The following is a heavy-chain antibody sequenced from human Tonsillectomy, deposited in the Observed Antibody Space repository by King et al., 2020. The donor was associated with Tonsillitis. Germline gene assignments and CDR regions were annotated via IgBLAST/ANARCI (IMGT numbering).Heavy chain of an antibody. J-gene: IGHJ4*02. Sequence: QLQESGPGLVKPSQTLSLTCAVSGASISSGGYSWNWIRQPPGKRLEWIGYIFYSASTYYNPSVRSRVPISVNTSKNQPSLTLTSVTAADTAVYYCVRGERGYSYGNHFDYWGQGILVTVSS. CDR2: IFYSAST. V-gene: IGHV4-30-4*07. CDR1: GASISSGGYS. CDR3: VRGERGYSYGNHFDY. D-gene: IGHD5-18*01.